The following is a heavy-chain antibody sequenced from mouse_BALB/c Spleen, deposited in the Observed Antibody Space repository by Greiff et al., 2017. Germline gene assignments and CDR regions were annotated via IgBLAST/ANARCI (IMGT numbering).Heavy chain of an antibody. CDR3: ARRDYYYGSRGNFDY. V-gene: IGHV1-9*01. CDR2: ILPGSGST. CDR1: GYTFSSYW. Sequence: QVQLQQSGAELMKPGASVKISCKATGYTFSSYWIEWVKQRPGHGLEWIGEILPGSGSTNYNEKFKGKATFTADTSSNTAYMQLSSLTSEDSAVYYCARRDYYYGSRGNFDYWGQGTTLTVSS. J-gene: IGHJ2*01. D-gene: IGHD1-1*01.